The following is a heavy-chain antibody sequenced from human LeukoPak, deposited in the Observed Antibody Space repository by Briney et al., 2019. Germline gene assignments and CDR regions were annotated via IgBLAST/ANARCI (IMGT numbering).Heavy chain of an antibody. V-gene: IGHV3-30*03. J-gene: IGHJ4*02. D-gene: IGHD1-1*01. CDR2: ISSDGIQK. Sequence: PGRSLRLSCAASEFTSTSYGMHWVRQAPGRGLEWVTHISSDGIQKYYADSVKGRFTISRDNSNNTLFLQMNGLRPEDTAVYYCATDLGPQLGYDSWDQGTLVTVSS. CDR1: EFTSTSYG. CDR3: ATDLGPQLGYDS.